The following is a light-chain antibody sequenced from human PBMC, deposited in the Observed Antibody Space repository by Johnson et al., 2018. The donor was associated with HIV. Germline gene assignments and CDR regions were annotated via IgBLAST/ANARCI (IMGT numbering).Light chain of an antibody. CDR3: GAWDSSLSAYV. Sequence: HSVLTQPPSVSAAPGQKVTISCSGSSSNIGNNYVSWYQQLPGTAPKLLIYDNNKRPSGIPDRFSGSRSGTSATLDITGLQTGDDADYYCGAWDSSLSAYVFATETKVTVL. J-gene: IGLJ1*01. V-gene: IGLV1-51*01. CDR1: SSNIGNNY. CDR2: DNN.